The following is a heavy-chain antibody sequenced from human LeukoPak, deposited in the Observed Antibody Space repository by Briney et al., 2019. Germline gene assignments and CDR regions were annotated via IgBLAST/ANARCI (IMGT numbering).Heavy chain of an antibody. CDR3: ARELEEAFDI. CDR2: ISDSGGYT. CDR1: GFTFSSYG. Sequence: GGTLRLSCAASGFTFSSYGMSWVRQAPGKGLEWVSGISDSGGYTYYADSVKGRFTISRDNAKSSLDLQMNSLRVEDTAVYYCARELEEAFDIWGQGTMVTVSS. J-gene: IGHJ3*02. V-gene: IGHV3-23*01. D-gene: IGHD1-7*01.